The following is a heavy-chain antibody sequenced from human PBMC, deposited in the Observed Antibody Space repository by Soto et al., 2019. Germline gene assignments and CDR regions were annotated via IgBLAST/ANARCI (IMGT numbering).Heavy chain of an antibody. CDR1: GYTFNFYG. V-gene: IGHV1-18*01. D-gene: IGHD3-16*01. Sequence: QVQLVRSGAEVKKPGASVKVSCKASGYTFNFYGITWVRQDPGQGLEWMGWISGFNGNTNYAADLQGRVTMTTDTSTSTAYMELRGLRSDDTAVYYCARIGVSSGHESPDFDSWGQGTLVTVSS. CDR3: ARIGVSSGHESPDFDS. J-gene: IGHJ4*02. CDR2: ISGFNGNT.